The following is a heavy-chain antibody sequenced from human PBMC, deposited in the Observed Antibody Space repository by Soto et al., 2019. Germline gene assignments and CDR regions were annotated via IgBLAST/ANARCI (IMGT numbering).Heavy chain of an antibody. J-gene: IGHJ4*02. CDR1: GYTFIDYY. Sequence: ASVKVSCKASGYTFIDYYMHWVRQAPGQGFEWMGRISPKSGGTNYAQKFEGRVTMTWDTSLNTAYMELSSLISDDTAVYYCARPPGYISDWYYFDLWGQGTLVTVSS. D-gene: IGHD3-9*01. CDR3: ARPPGYISDWYYFDL. V-gene: IGHV1-2*02. CDR2: ISPKSGGT.